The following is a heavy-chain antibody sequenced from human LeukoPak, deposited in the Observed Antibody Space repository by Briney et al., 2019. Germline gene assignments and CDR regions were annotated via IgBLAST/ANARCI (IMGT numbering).Heavy chain of an antibody. J-gene: IGHJ4*02. CDR1: RIIFSGYG. V-gene: IGHV3-30*02. CDR2: IRYDGSNQ. CDR3: ARDGTGWTVDY. D-gene: IGHD2-8*02. Sequence: GGSLRLSCAASRIIFSGYGMHWVRQAPGKGLEWVAFIRYDGSNQYYTDSVKGRFTISRDNSNNTLYLQMNSLSTEDTGVYYCARDGTGWTVDYWGQGTLVTVSS.